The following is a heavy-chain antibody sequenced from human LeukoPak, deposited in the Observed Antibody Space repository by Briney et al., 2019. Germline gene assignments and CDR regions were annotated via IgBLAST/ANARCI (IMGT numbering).Heavy chain of an antibody. CDR1: GYTFTSYA. J-gene: IGHJ3*02. D-gene: IGHD4-17*01. Sequence: GASVKVSCKASGYTFTSYAMHWVRQAPGQRLEWMGWINAGNGNTKYSQKFQGRVTITRDTPASTAYMELSSLRSEDMAVYYCARVLGVDGDFDAFDIWGQGTMVTVSS. CDR2: INAGNGNT. CDR3: ARVLGVDGDFDAFDI. V-gene: IGHV1-3*01.